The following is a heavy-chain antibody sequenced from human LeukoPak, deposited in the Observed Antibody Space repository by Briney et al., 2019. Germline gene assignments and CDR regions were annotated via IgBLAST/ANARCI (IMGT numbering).Heavy chain of an antibody. CDR1: GFTFSSYG. D-gene: IGHD6-19*01. CDR3: AKSATRGWPVPFDY. J-gene: IGHJ4*02. V-gene: IGHV3-30*18. Sequence: GGSLRLSCAASGFTFSSYGMHWVRQAPGKGLEWVAVISYDGSNKYYADSVKGRFTTSRDNSKNTLYLQMNSLRAEDTAVYYCAKSATRGWPVPFDYWGQGALVTVSS. CDR2: ISYDGSNK.